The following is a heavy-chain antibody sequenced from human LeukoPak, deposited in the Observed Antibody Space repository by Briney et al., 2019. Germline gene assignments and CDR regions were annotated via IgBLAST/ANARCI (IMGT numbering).Heavy chain of an antibody. CDR3: ARDSGYCSGGSCFTALFDH. Sequence: GSLRLSCAASGFTFSSYAMHWVRQAPGKGLEWVAVISYDGSNKYYADSVKGRFTISRDNSKNTLYLQMNSLRAEDTAVYYCARDSGYCSGGSCFTALFDHWGQGTLVTVSS. D-gene: IGHD2-15*01. CDR2: ISYDGSNK. V-gene: IGHV3-30*04. J-gene: IGHJ4*02. CDR1: GFTFSSYA.